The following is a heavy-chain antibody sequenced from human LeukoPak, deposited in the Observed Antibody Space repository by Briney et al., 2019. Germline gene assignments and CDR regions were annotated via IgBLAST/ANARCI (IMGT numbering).Heavy chain of an antibody. J-gene: IGHJ4*02. D-gene: IGHD3-3*01. Sequence: ASVKVSCIGSGYTFTSNDINWVRQAPGQGLEWMGWISPYSGTTNYAEKFQGRLIMTTDTSTSTAYMELRSLGSDDTAVYYCVRDFSFSELLSGYRSAPYLWGQGTLVTVSS. CDR3: VRDFSFSELLSGYRSAPYL. CDR1: GYTFTSND. CDR2: ISPYSGTT. V-gene: IGHV1-18*01.